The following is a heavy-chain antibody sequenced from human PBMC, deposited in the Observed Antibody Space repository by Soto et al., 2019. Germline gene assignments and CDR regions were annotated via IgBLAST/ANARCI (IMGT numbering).Heavy chain of an antibody. CDR1: GYTFTRYD. CDR2: MNPNSGNT. CDR3: ARVGVVTAIDYYYGMDV. V-gene: IGHV1-8*01. D-gene: IGHD2-21*02. J-gene: IGHJ6*02. Sequence: ASGKACCKASGYTFTRYDINWVRQATGRGLEWMGWMNPNSGNTGYAQKFQGRVTMTRNTSISTAYMELSSLRSEDTAVYYCARVGVVTAIDYYYGMDVWG.